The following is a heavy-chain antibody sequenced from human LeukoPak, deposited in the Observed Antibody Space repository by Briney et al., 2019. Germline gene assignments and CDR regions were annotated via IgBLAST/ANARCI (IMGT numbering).Heavy chain of an antibody. CDR1: GFTFSSYA. CDR3: ARAVRYCSGGSCYYFDY. Sequence: RRSLRLSCAASGFTFSSYAMHWVRQAPGKGLEWVAVISYDGSNKYYADSVKGRFTISRDNSKNTLYLQMNSLRAEDTAVYYCARAVRYCSGGSCYYFDYWGQGTLVTVSS. J-gene: IGHJ4*02. CDR2: ISYDGSNK. V-gene: IGHV3-30*04. D-gene: IGHD2-15*01.